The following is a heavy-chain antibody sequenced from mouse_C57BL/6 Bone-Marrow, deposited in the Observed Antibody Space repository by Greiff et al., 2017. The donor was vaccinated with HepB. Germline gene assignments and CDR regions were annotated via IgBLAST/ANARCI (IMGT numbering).Heavy chain of an antibody. CDR1: GYSFTGYY. Sequence: VQLQQSGPELVKPGASVKISCKASGYSFTGYYMNWVKQSPEKSLEWIGEINPSTGGTTYNQKFKAKATLTVDKSSSTAYMQLKSLTSEDSAVYYCATIYEGYFHTPSFAYWGQGTLVTVSA. J-gene: IGHJ3*01. CDR3: ATIYEGYFHTPSFAY. V-gene: IGHV1-42*01. D-gene: IGHD2-3*01. CDR2: INPSTGGT.